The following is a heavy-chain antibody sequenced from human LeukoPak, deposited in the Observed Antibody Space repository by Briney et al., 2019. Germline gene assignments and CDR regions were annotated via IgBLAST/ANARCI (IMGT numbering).Heavy chain of an antibody. CDR1: GFTFSDYE. CDR2: ISTSSSTI. CDR3: AREQFSGGWYPFDY. J-gene: IGHJ4*02. Sequence: GGSLRLSCSASGFTFSDYEMNWVRQAPGKGLEWVSYISTSSSTIYYADSVKGRFTISRDNAKTSLYLQMNSLRDEDTAVYYCAREQFSGGWYPFDYWGQGTLVTVSS. V-gene: IGHV3-48*03. D-gene: IGHD6-19*01.